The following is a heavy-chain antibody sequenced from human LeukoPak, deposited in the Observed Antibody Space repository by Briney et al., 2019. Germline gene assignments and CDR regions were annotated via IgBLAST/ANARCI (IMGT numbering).Heavy chain of an antibody. CDR3: TTAFWYGGPRDY. J-gene: IGHJ4*02. Sequence: GGSLRLSCAASGFTFSNYAMSWVRQAPGKGLEWVGRIKSKTDGGTTDYAAPVKGRFTVSRDDSKNTLYLQMNSLKTEDTAVYYCTTAFWYGGPRDYWGQGTLVTVSS. CDR1: GFTFSNYA. CDR2: IKSKTDGGTT. V-gene: IGHV3-15*01. D-gene: IGHD3-10*01.